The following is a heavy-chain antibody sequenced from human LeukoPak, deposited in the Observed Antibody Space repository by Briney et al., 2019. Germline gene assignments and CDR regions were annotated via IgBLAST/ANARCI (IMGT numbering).Heavy chain of an antibody. CDR3: AKDYDFWSGHNPDY. V-gene: IGHV3-30*02. CDR1: GFTFSSYG. Sequence: GGSLRLSCAASGFTFSSYGMHRVRQAPGKGLEWVAFIRYDGSNKYYADSVKGRFTISRDNSKNTLYLQMNSLRAEDTAVYYCAKDYDFWSGHNPDYWGQGTLVTVSS. J-gene: IGHJ4*02. CDR2: IRYDGSNK. D-gene: IGHD3-3*01.